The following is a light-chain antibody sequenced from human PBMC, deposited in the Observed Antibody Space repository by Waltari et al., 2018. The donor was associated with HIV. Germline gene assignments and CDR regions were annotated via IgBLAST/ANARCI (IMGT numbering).Light chain of an antibody. CDR1: QSVLYSSNNKNY. Sequence: DIVMTQSPASLAVSLGERATINCKSSQSVLYSSNNKNYLAWYQQKPGQPPKLSICWASTRESGVPDRFSGSGSRTDFTLTITSLQAEDVAVYYCQQYYSALWTFGQGTKVEIK. CDR2: WAS. CDR3: QQYYSALWT. V-gene: IGKV4-1*01. J-gene: IGKJ1*01.